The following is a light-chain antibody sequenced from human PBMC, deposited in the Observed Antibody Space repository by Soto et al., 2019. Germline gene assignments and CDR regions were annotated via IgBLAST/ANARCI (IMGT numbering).Light chain of an antibody. CDR3: SSYTSSSTVV. CDR1: SSDVGAYNS. J-gene: IGLJ2*01. CDR2: DVS. Sequence: QSGLTQPASVSGSPGQAITISCTGTSSDVGAYNSVSWYQQHPGKAPKLMIYDVSNRPSGVSNRFSGSKSGNTASLTISGLQAEDEADYYCSSYTSSSTVVFGGGTKVTVL. V-gene: IGLV2-14*01.